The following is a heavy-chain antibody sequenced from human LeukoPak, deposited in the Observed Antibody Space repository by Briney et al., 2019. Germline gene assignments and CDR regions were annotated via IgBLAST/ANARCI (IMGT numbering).Heavy chain of an antibody. CDR3: ARGQLKFGELLPRGGFDY. CDR2: IYYGGSP. CDR1: GGSISSGGYY. V-gene: IGHV4-31*03. D-gene: IGHD3-10*01. Sequence: PSQTLSLTCSVSGGSISSGGYYWSWIRQHPGKGLEWIGYIYYGGSPYYNPSLKSRFTISVDTSKNQFSLKLSSVTAADTAVYYCARGQLKFGELLPRGGFDYWGQGTLVTVSS. J-gene: IGHJ4*02.